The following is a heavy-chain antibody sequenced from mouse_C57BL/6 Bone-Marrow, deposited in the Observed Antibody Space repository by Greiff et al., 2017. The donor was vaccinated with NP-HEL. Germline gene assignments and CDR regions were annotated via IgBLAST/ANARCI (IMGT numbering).Heavy chain of an antibody. V-gene: IGHV10-1*01. CDR3: VRHAFAY. CDR2: IRSKSNNYAT. Sequence: EVMLVESGGGLVQPKGSLKLSCAASGFSFNTYAMNWVRQAPGKGLEWVARIRSKSNNYATYYADSVKDRLTISRDDSESMLYLQMNNLRTEDTAMYYCVRHAFAYWGQGTLVTVSA. CDR1: GFSFNTYA. J-gene: IGHJ3*01.